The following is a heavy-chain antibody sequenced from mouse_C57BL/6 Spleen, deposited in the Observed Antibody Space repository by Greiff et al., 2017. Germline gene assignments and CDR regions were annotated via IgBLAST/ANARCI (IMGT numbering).Heavy chain of an antibody. CDR3: TPGLRWYFGD. D-gene: IGHD3-1*01. CDR1: GYTFTDYE. J-gene: IGHJ2*01. V-gene: IGHV1-15*01. Sequence: VKLMESGAELVRPGASVTLSCKASGYTFTDYEMHWVKQTPVHGLEWIGAIDPETGGTAYNQKFKGKAILTADTSSSTAYMELRSLTSEDSAVYYCTPGLRWYFGDWGQGTTLTVSS. CDR2: IDPETGGT.